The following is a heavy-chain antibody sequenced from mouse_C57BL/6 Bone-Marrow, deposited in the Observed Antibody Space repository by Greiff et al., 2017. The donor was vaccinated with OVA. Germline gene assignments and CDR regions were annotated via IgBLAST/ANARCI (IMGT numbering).Heavy chain of an antibody. CDR1: GYAFSSSW. J-gene: IGHJ1*03. Sequence: QVQLKESGPELVKPGASVKISCKASGYAFSSSWMNWVKQRPGKGLEWIGRIYPGDGDTNYNGKFKGKATLTADKSSSTAYMQLSSLTSEDSAVYFCARRDYGNPGYFDVWGTGTTVTVSS. D-gene: IGHD2-1*01. CDR2: IYPGDGDT. CDR3: ARRDYGNPGYFDV. V-gene: IGHV1-82*01.